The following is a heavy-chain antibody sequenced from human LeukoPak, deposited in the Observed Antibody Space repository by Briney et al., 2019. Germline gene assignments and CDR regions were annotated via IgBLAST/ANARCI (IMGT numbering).Heavy chain of an antibody. Sequence: SETLSLTCAVYGGSFSGYYWSWILQPPGKGLEWIGEINHSGSTNYNPSLKSRVTISVDTSKNQFSLKLSSVTAADTAVYYCARELSGSKDDYWGQGTLVTVSS. J-gene: IGHJ4*02. CDR3: ARELSGSKDDY. V-gene: IGHV4-34*01. CDR1: GGSFSGYY. CDR2: INHSGST. D-gene: IGHD1-26*01.